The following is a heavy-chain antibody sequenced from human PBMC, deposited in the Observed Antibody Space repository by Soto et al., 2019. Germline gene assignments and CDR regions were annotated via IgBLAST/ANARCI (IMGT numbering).Heavy chain of an antibody. V-gene: IGHV3-23*01. D-gene: IGHD3-10*01. J-gene: IGHJ5*02. CDR3: ATGSYGSENYYTRAKGNWFDP. CDR1: RFTLNSYA. Sequence: GGSLRLSCTSSRFTLNSYAMSWVRQAPGKGLEWVSAISANGASTYYADSVRGRFTISRDDSKNTLFLQMSSLSAEDTAVYYCATGSYGSENYYTRAKGNWFDPWGQGTRVSVPS. CDR2: ISANGAST.